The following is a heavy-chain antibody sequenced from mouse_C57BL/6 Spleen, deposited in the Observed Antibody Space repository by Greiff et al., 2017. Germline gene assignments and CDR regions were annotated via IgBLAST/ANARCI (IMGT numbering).Heavy chain of an antibody. CDR3: TRGLGGDYLDY. J-gene: IGHJ2*01. D-gene: IGHD4-1*01. CDR2: IDPETGGT. Sequence: QVQLQQSGAELVRPGASVTLSCKASGYTFTDYEMHWVKQTPVHGLEWIGAIDPETGGTAYNQKFKGKAILTADKSSSTAYMELRSLTSEDSAVYYCTRGLGGDYLDYWGQGTTLTVSS. V-gene: IGHV1-15*01. CDR1: GYTFTDYE.